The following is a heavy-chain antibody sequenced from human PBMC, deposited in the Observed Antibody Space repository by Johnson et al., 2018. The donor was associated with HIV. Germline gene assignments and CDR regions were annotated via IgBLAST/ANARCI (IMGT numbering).Heavy chain of an antibody. J-gene: IGHJ3*02. D-gene: IGHD1-26*01. CDR2: INPDGSEK. Sequence: VQLVESGGGLVQPGGSLRLSCAASGFTFTNYWMNWVRQAPGKGLEWVAHINPDGSEKYYVDSVRGRFTISRDNAKNSLYLQMNSLRAEDTALYYCTSDRRGSSGAFDSWGQGTMVTVSS. CDR1: GFTFTNYW. V-gene: IGHV3-7*03. CDR3: TSDRRGSSGAFDS.